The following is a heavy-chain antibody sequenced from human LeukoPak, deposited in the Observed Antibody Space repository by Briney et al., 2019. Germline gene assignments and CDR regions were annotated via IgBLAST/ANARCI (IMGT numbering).Heavy chain of an antibody. CDR2: ITGDGGRT. D-gene: IGHD3-22*01. V-gene: IGHV3-43*02. Sequence: GGSLRLSRAASGFTFDDYAMHWVRQAPGKGLEWVSFITGDGGRTYYADSVKGRFTISRDNSKKSLYLQMSRPRTEDTALYFCAKDRDTSGYTHWGQGTLVSVSS. J-gene: IGHJ4*02. CDR1: GFTFDDYA. CDR3: AKDRDTSGYTH.